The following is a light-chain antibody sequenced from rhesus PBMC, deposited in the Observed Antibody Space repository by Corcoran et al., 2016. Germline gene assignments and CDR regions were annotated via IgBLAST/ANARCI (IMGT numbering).Light chain of an antibody. J-gene: IGKJ1*01. CDR1: QGISNY. V-gene: IGKV1-43*02. Sequence: DIQMTQSPSSLSASVGDRVTITCRASQGISNYLSWYQQKPGKATKLLINDASTLQSGVPSRFSGSGSGTDFTLTIHSLQPADFATYYCLQYNSDPRTFGQGTKVEIK. CDR2: DAS. CDR3: LQYNSDPRT.